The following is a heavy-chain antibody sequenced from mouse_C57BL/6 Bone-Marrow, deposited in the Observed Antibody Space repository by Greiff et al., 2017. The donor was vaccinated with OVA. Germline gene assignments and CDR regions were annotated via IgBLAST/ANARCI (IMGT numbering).Heavy chain of an antibody. Sequence: QVQLQQSGAELVKPGASVKISCKASGYAFSSYWMNWVKQRPGKGLEWIGQIYPGDGDTNYNGKFKGKATLTADKSSSTAYMQLSSLTSEDSAVYFCAREGFIYDGYPWFAYWGQGTLVTVSA. D-gene: IGHD2-3*01. V-gene: IGHV1-80*01. CDR3: AREGFIYDGYPWFAY. J-gene: IGHJ3*01. CDR2: IYPGDGDT. CDR1: GYAFSSYW.